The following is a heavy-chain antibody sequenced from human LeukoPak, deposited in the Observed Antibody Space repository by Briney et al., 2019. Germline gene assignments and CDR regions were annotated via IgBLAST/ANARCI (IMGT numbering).Heavy chain of an antibody. D-gene: IGHD3-10*01. J-gene: IGHJ4*02. Sequence: SETLSLTCTVSGGSISSSSYYWGWIRQPPGKGLEWIGSIYYSGSTYYSPSLKSRVTISVDTSKNQFSLKLSSVTAADTAVYYCARDGYGSGSYYLLWGQGTLVTVSS. CDR1: GGSISSSSYY. V-gene: IGHV4-39*07. CDR3: ARDGYGSGSYYLL. CDR2: IYYSGST.